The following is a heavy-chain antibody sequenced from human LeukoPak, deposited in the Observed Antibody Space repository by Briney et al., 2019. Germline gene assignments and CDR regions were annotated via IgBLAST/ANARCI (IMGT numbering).Heavy chain of an antibody. Sequence: GRSLRLSCAASGFTFSSYAMHWVRQAPGKGLEWVAVISYDGSNKYYADSVKGRFTISRDNSKNTLYLQMYSLRAEDTAVYYCARSRVVVAATVDYWGQGTLVTVSS. V-gene: IGHV3-30-3*01. CDR1: GFTFSSYA. D-gene: IGHD2-15*01. CDR3: ARSRVVVAATVDY. J-gene: IGHJ4*02. CDR2: ISYDGSNK.